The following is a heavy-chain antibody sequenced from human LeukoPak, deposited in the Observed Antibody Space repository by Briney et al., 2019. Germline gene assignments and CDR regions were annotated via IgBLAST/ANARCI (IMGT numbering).Heavy chain of an antibody. CDR3: AREQTDPYSSSWYSAFDI. CDR1: GGTFSSYA. Sequence: ASVKVSCKASGGTFSSYAISWARQAPGQGLEWMGGIIPIFGTANYAQKFQGRVTITADESTSTAYMELSSLRSEDTAVYYCAREQTDPYSSSWYSAFDIWGQGTMVTVSS. J-gene: IGHJ3*02. D-gene: IGHD6-13*01. CDR2: IIPIFGTA. V-gene: IGHV1-69*13.